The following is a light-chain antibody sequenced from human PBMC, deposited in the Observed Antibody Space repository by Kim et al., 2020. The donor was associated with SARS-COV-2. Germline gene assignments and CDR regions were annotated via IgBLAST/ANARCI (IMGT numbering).Light chain of an antibody. V-gene: IGLV3-21*04. J-gene: IGLJ3*02. Sequence: SYELTQPPSVSVAPGKTARITCGGNNIGSKSVHWYQQKPGQAPVLVIYYDSDRPSGIPERFSGSNSGNTANLTISRVEAGDEADYYCQVWDSSSDHRVFGGGTKVTVL. CDR2: YDS. CDR1: NIGSKS. CDR3: QVWDSSSDHRV.